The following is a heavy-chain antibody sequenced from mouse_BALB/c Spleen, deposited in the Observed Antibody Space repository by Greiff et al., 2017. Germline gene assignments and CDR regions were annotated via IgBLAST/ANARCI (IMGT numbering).Heavy chain of an antibody. CDR1: GFTFSDYY. D-gene: IGHD2-1*01. V-gene: IGHV5-4*02. J-gene: IGHJ3*01. CDR3: ARDGGGNPWFAY. Sequence: EVKLQESGGGLVKPGGSLKLSCAASGFTFSDYYMYWVRQTPEKRLEWVATISDGGSYTYYPDSVKGRFTISRDNAKNNLYLQMSSLKSEDTAMYYCARDGGGNPWFAYWGQGTLVTVSA. CDR2: ISDGGSYT.